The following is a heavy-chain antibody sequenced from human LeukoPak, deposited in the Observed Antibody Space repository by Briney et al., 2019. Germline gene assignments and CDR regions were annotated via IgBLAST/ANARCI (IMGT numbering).Heavy chain of an antibody. CDR1: GFTFSTHV. V-gene: IGHV3-23*01. CDR2: INDDGGHT. J-gene: IGHJ4*02. D-gene: IGHD1-26*01. Sequence: GGSLLLSCAASGFTFSTHVMRWVRQAPGKGLEWISSINDDGGHTYYADSVKGRFTVSRDNSKNTLYLQMNSLVFEGTAIYYCVKRRPQWGGYDYWGQGTLVTVSS. CDR3: VKRRPQWGGYDY.